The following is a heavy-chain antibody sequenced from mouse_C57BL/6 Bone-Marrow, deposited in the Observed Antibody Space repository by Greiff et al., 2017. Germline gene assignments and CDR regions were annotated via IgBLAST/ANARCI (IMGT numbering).Heavy chain of an antibody. V-gene: IGHV12-3*01. CDR3: AGDRDYGYRFAY. CDR2: ITHSGET. Sequence: QVQLKESGPGLVKPSQSLFLTCSITGFPITSGYYWIWIRQSPGKPLEWMGYITHSGETFYNPSLQSPISITRETSKNQFFLQLNSVTTEDTAMYYCAGDRDYGYRFAYWGQGTLVTVSA. CDR1: GFPITSGYY. D-gene: IGHD2-2*01. J-gene: IGHJ3*01.